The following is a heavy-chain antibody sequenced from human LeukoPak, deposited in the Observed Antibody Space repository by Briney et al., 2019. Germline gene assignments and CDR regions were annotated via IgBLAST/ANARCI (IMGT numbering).Heavy chain of an antibody. J-gene: IGHJ5*02. CDR1: GFTFSSYG. V-gene: IGHV3-23*01. CDR3: ARLELSIAARDWFDP. Sequence: GGTLRLSCAASGFTFSSYGMSWVRQAPGKGLEWVSAISGSGGSTYYADSVKGRFTISRDNSKNTLYLQMNSLRAEDTAVYYCARLELSIAARDWFDPWGQGTLVTVPS. D-gene: IGHD6-6*01. CDR2: ISGSGGST.